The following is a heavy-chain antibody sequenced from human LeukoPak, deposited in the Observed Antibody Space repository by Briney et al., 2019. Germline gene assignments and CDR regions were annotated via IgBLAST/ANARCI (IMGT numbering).Heavy chain of an antibody. CDR3: ARGEAFCDY. CDR1: GFTFSSYW. CDR2: IKQDGSEK. J-gene: IGHJ4*02. Sequence: GGSLRLSCAASGFTFSSYWMTWVRQAPGKGLEWVANIKQDGSEKYYVDSVEGRFTISRDNAQNSLYLQMNSLTPEDTAVYFCARGEAFCDYWGQGALVTVSS. V-gene: IGHV3-7*05.